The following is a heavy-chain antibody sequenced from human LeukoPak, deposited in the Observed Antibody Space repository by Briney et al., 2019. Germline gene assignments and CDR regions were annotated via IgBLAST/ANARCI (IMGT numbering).Heavy chain of an antibody. J-gene: IGHJ6*02. CDR2: SWNDGTKK. D-gene: IGHD6-13*01. CDR1: GFTLSSYG. Sequence: GGSLRLSCAAPGFTLSSYGVHWVRQAPGKGLEWVAVSWNDGTKKYFADFVKGRFTISRDNSKNTLYLHMNSLRAEDTAVYYCVREGNIAAAGTLYYYYGMDVWGQGTTVTVPS. CDR3: VREGNIAAAGTLYYYYGMDV. V-gene: IGHV3-33*01.